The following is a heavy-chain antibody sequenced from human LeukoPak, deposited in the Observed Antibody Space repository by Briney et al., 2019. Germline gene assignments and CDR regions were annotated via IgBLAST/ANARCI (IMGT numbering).Heavy chain of an antibody. J-gene: IGHJ4*02. Sequence: KTGGSLRLSCAASGFGFSNYNMNWVRQAPGKGLEWVASISSSSSFIYYADSVKGRFTISRDNAKNSLYLQMNSLRAEDTAVYYCARGPTTVTSPHFDYWGQGTLVTVSS. D-gene: IGHD4-17*01. V-gene: IGHV3-21*04. CDR2: ISSSSSFI. CDR3: ARGPTTVTSPHFDY. CDR1: GFGFSNYN.